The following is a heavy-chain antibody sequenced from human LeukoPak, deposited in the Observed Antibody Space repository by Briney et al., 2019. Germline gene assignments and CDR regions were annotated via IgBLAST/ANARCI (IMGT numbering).Heavy chain of an antibody. V-gene: IGHV1-69*05. CDR2: IIPIFGTA. Sequence: ASVKVSCKASGGTFSSYAISWVRQAPGQGLEWMGRIIPIFGTANYAQKFQGRVTITTDESTSTAYTELSSLRSEDTAVYYCARSENYYDSSGYYSASYYFDYWGQGTLVTVSS. D-gene: IGHD3-22*01. CDR3: ARSENYYDSSGYYSASYYFDY. CDR1: GGTFSSYA. J-gene: IGHJ4*02.